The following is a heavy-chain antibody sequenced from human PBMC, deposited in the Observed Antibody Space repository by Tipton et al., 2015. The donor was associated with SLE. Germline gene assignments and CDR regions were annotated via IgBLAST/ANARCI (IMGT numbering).Heavy chain of an antibody. CDR2: IYHSGST. Sequence: TLSLTCTVSGGSISSGYYWGWIRQPPGKGLEWIGSIYHSGSTYYNPSLKSRVTISVDTSKKQFSLKLSSVTAADTAVYYCARAVGVTSYFDYWGQGTLVTVSS. D-gene: IGHD1-26*01. CDR1: GGSISSGYY. V-gene: IGHV4-38-2*02. J-gene: IGHJ4*02. CDR3: ARAVGVTSYFDY.